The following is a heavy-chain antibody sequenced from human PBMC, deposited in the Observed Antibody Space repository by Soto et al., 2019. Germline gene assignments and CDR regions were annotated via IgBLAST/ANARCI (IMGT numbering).Heavy chain of an antibody. CDR2: IKQDGSEK. CDR1: GFTFSSYW. V-gene: IGHV3-7*01. CDR3: ARYLDLNYYDSSGYYVLWPSHAFDI. D-gene: IGHD3-22*01. J-gene: IGHJ3*02. Sequence: PGWSLRLSCAASGFTFSSYWMSWVRQAPGKGLEWVANIKQDGSEKYYVDSVKGRFTISRDNAKNSLYLQMNSLRAEDTAVYYCARYLDLNYYDSSGYYVLWPSHAFDIWGQGTMVTVSS.